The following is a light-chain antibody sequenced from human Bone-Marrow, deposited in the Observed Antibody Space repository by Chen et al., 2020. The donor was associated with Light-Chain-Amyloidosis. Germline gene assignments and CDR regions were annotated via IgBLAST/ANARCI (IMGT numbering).Light chain of an antibody. CDR3: QSADSSGTYEVI. CDR2: RDT. CDR1: DLPTKY. Sequence: SYELTQPPSVSVSPGQTARITCSGDDLPTKYAYWYQQKPGQAPVLVIHRDTERPSGISERVSGSSSGTTATLTISGVQAADEADYHCQSADSSGTYEVIFGGGTNLTVL. V-gene: IGLV3-25*03. J-gene: IGLJ2*01.